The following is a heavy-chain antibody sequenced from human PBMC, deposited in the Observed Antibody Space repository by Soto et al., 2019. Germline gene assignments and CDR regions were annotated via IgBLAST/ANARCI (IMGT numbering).Heavy chain of an antibody. J-gene: IGHJ6*02. CDR3: EREYTAWPLAYGLDV. CDR1: GFTFSTYS. V-gene: IGHV3-21*01. Sequence: GGSLRLSCVGSGFTFSTYSINWVRQAPGKGLEWVSSISSRSDIYYADSVKGRFTISRDNAKNSVSLQMNSLRAEDTAVYYCEREYTAWPLAYGLDVWGQGTTVTVSS. CDR2: ISSRSDI. D-gene: IGHD2-2*02.